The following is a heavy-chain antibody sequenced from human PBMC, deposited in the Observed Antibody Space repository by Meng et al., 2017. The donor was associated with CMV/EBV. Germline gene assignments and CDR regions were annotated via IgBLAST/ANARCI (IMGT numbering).Heavy chain of an antibody. CDR1: GYTFTSYD. V-gene: IGHV1-8*01. CDR3: ARGRVSDCSSTSCYRGAHYYYYGMDV. D-gene: IGHD2-2*01. CDR2: MNPNSGKT. Sequence: ASVKVSCKASGYTFTSYDINWVRQATGQGLEWMGWMNPNSGKTGYAQKFQGRVTMTRNTSISTAYMELSSLRSEDTAVYYCARGRVSDCSSTSCYRGAHYYYYGMDVWGQGTTVTVSS. J-gene: IGHJ6*02.